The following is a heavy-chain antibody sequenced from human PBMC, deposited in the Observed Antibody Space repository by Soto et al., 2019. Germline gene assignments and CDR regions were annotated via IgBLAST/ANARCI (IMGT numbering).Heavy chain of an antibody. Sequence: SETLSLTCTVSGGSISSSSYYWGWIRQPPGKGLEWIGSIYYSGGTYYNPSLKSRVAISVDTSQNHLSLTLSSVTAADTAVYYCARCVHCSNGGRFDPWGLRALVSVSS. J-gene: IGHJ5*02. CDR2: IYYSGGT. D-gene: IGHD2-8*01. CDR3: ARCVHCSNGGRFDP. CDR1: GGSISSSSYY. V-gene: IGHV4-39*07.